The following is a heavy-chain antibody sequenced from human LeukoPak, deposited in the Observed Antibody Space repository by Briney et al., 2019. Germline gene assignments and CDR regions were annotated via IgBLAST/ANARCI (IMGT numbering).Heavy chain of an antibody. Sequence: GGSLRLSCSASGFTFSSYAIHWVRQAPGKGLEYVSAISSNGGSTYYADSVKGRFTISRDNSKNTLYLQMSSLRAEDTAVHYCVKGYSGSYYRGTYFDYWGQGTLVTVSS. V-gene: IGHV3-64D*09. D-gene: IGHD1-26*01. CDR1: GFTFSSYA. CDR3: VKGYSGSYYRGTYFDY. CDR2: ISSNGGST. J-gene: IGHJ4*02.